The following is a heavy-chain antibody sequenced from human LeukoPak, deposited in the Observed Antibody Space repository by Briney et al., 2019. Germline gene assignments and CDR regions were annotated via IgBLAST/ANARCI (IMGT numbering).Heavy chain of an antibody. CDR2: IKQDGGNEK. V-gene: IGHV3-7*03. D-gene: IGHD6-6*01. CDR1: GSSFNNYW. J-gene: IGHJ3*02. Sequence: PGGSLRLSCAASGSSFNNYWMSWVRQAPGKGLEWVANIKQDGGNEKYYVDSVKGRFTISRDNAKNSLYLQMNSLRAEDTAVYYCARVYSSSSGKNAFDIWGQGTMVTVSS. CDR3: ARVYSSSSGKNAFDI.